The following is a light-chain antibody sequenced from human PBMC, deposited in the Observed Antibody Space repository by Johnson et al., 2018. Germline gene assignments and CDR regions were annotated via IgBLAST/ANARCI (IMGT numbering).Light chain of an antibody. V-gene: IGLV1-51*02. CDR1: SSNIGNNY. J-gene: IGLJ1*01. CDR3: GTWDSSLRAGNV. CDR2: ENN. Sequence: QSVLTQPPSVSAAPGQKVTISCSGSSSNIGNNYVSWYQQLPGTAPKLLIYENNKRPSGLPDRFSGSKSGQSATLGITSLQPGDEADYYCGTWDSSLRAGNVFGTGTKVTVL.